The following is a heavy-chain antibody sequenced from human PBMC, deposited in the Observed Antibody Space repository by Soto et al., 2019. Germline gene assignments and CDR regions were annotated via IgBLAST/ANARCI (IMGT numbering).Heavy chain of an antibody. CDR1: GGTFSSYA. V-gene: IGHV1-69*06. D-gene: IGHD2-2*03. CDR2: IIPIFGTA. CDR3: ATHGYCSSTSCYEYVAFDI. Sequence: SVKVSCKASGGTFSSYAISWVRQAPGQGLEWMGGIIPIFGTANYAQKFQGRVTITADKSTSTAYMELSSLRSEDTAVYYCATHGYCSSTSCYEYVAFDIWGQGTMVTVSS. J-gene: IGHJ3*02.